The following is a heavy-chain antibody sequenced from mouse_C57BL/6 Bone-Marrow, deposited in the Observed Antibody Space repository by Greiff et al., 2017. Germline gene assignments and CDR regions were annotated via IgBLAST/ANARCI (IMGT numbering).Heavy chain of an antibody. Sequence: VQLLQSGAELVRPGASVKLSCTASGFTIKDDYMHWVKQRPEQGLEWIGWLGPENGDTEYASKLQGQATITADTYTHTAYLLLRSLTSEATTVYYCPPSGDWFAYWGQGTLVTVSA. CDR2: LGPENGDT. J-gene: IGHJ3*01. CDR3: PPSGDWFAY. V-gene: IGHV14-4*01. CDR1: GFTIKDDY.